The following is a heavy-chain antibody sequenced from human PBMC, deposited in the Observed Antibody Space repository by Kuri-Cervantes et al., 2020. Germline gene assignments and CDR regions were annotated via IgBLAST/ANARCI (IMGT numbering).Heavy chain of an antibody. CDR1: GYTFTGYG. CDR2: ISAYNGNT. V-gene: IGHV1-18*01. Sequence: ASVKVSCKASGYTFTGYGISWVRQAPGQGLEWMGWISAYNGNTNYAQKLQGRVTMTTDTSTSTAYMELRSLRSDDTAVYYCARDPGNVPAAIPLYYYYGMDVWGQGTTVTVSS. D-gene: IGHD2-2*02. J-gene: IGHJ6*02. CDR3: ARDPGNVPAAIPLYYYYGMDV.